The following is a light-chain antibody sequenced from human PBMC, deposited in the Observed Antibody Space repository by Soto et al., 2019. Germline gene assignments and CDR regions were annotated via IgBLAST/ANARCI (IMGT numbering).Light chain of an antibody. CDR1: SSDVGGYNY. Sequence: QSVLTQPASVSGSPGQSITISCTGTSSDVGGYNYVSWYQQHPGKAPKLMIFHVSNRPSGVSDRFSGSKSGNTASLTISGLQAEDEADYYCSSFTSSSTRVFGGGNKLTVL. CDR2: HVS. CDR3: SSFTSSSTRV. V-gene: IGLV2-14*01. J-gene: IGLJ3*02.